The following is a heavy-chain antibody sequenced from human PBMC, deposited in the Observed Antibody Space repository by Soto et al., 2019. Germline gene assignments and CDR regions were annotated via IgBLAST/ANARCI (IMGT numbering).Heavy chain of an antibody. V-gene: IGHV3-72*01. D-gene: IGHD2-8*01. CDR3: ARGYCSNGVCYRYIDL. CDR2: TRNKANSYTT. J-gene: IGHJ2*01. CDR1: GFTFSDHY. Sequence: EVQLVESGGGLVQPGGSLRLSCAASGFTFSDHYMDWVRQAPGKGLEWVGRTRNKANSYTTEYAASVKGRFTISRDDSKNSLYLQMNSLKTEDTAVYYGARGYCSNGVCYRYIDLWGRGTLVTVSS.